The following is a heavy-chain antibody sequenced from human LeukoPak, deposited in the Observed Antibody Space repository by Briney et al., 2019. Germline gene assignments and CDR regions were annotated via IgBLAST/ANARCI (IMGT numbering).Heavy chain of an antibody. CDR3: ARGSAASFYYYYYYMDV. J-gene: IGHJ6*03. D-gene: IGHD2-2*01. CDR1: GGSFSGYY. V-gene: IGHV4-34*01. Sequence: PSETLSLTCAVYGGSFSGYYWSWIRQPPGKGLEWIGETNHSGSTNYNPSLKSRVTISVDTSKNQFSLKLSSVTAADTAVYYCARGSAASFYYYYYYMDVWGKGTTVTVSS. CDR2: TNHSGST.